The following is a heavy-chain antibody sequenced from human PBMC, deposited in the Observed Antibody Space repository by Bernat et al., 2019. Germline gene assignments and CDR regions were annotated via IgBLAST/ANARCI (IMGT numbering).Heavy chain of an antibody. CDR3: AKVSSYFGMDV. Sequence: EVQLVESGGGLVQPGGSLRLSCAASGFTVSSNYMSWVRQAPGKGLEWASVIYSGGSTYYADSVKGRFTISRDNSKNTLYLQMNSLRAEDTAVYYCAKVSSYFGMDVWGQGTTVTVSS. J-gene: IGHJ6*02. CDR1: GFTVSSNY. CDR2: IYSGGST. V-gene: IGHV3-66*01. D-gene: IGHD3-10*01.